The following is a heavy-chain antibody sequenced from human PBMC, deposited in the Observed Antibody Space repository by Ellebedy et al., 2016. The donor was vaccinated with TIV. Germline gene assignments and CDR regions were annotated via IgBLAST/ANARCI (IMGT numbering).Heavy chain of an antibody. CDR2: ISSSSSYI. Sequence: GGSLRLXXAASGFTFSGYSMNWVRQAPGKGLEWVSSISSSSSYIYSADSVKGRFTISRDNAKDSLYLQMNSLRAEDTAVYYCARVVGSAGYCQLDAFDIWGQGTMVTVSS. CDR3: ARVVGSAGYCQLDAFDI. J-gene: IGHJ3*02. CDR1: GFTFSGYS. V-gene: IGHV3-21*06. D-gene: IGHD3-10*01.